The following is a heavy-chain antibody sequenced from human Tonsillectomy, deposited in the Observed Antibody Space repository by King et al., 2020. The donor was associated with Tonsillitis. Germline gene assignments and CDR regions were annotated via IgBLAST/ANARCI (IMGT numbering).Heavy chain of an antibody. CDR3: VRDNWGMHD. Sequence: VQLVESGGGLVQPGGSLTLSCAASGFIFSNYWMHWVRQAPGKGLVWVAHINNDGSGTTYADSVNGRFTISRDNAKSTLQLQMNSLRDDDTAVYYCVRDNWGMHDWGQGTLITVSS. CDR2: INNDGSGT. J-gene: IGHJ4*02. V-gene: IGHV3-74*03. CDR1: GFIFSNYW. D-gene: IGHD7-27*01.